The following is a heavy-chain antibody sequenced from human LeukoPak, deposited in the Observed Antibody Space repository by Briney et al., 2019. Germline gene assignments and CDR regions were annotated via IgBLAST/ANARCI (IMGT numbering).Heavy chain of an antibody. CDR3: AKGGGSYYFDY. CDR2: ISSSSSYI. D-gene: IGHD3-10*01. V-gene: IGHV3-21*01. CDR1: GFTFSSYS. Sequence: GGSLRLSCAASGFTFSSYSMNWVRQAPGKGLEWVSSISSSSSYIYYADSVKGRFTISRDNAKNSLYLQMNSLRAEDTAVYYCAKGGGSYYFDYWGQGTLVTVSS. J-gene: IGHJ4*02.